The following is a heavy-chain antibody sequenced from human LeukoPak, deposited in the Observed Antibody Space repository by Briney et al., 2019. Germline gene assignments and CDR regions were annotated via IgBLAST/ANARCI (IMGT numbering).Heavy chain of an antibody. Sequence: PSETLSLTCTVSGGSINSYYWSWIRQPPGKGLEWIGYMYYSGSPNYNPSLKSRVTISVDTSKSQFSLKLSSVTAADAAVYYCARRGSYYRGGWFDPWGQGTLVTVSS. J-gene: IGHJ5*02. D-gene: IGHD3-10*01. CDR1: GGSINSYY. CDR3: ARRGSYYRGGWFDP. V-gene: IGHV4-59*01. CDR2: MYYSGSP.